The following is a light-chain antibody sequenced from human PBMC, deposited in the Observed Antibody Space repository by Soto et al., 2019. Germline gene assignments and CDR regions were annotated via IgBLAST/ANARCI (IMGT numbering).Light chain of an antibody. Sequence: QSVLTQPPSVSAAPEQTVSISCSGSNSNIGKNFVSWYHQIPGRAPKLLIYDNNKRPSGTPDRFSGSKSGTSATLGITGLQTGDEAEYYCGTWDSRLNVWVFGGGTQLTVL. CDR2: DNN. CDR1: NSNIGKNF. CDR3: GTWDSRLNVWV. V-gene: IGLV1-51*01. J-gene: IGLJ3*02.